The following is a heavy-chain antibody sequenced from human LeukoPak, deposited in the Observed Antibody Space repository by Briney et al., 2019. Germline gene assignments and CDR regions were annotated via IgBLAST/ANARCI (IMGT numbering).Heavy chain of an antibody. CDR1: GFTFSSFG. CDR2: IYMGGTT. CDR3: VRVGDEVAYTRGYLDH. V-gene: IGHV3-53*04. J-gene: IGHJ4*02. D-gene: IGHD3-16*01. Sequence: PGGSLRLSCVASGFTFSSFGMNWVRQAPGKGLEWVSVIYMGGTTYYADSVKGRFTISRQSSNNTLYLQMNSLGIEDTAVYYCVRVGDEVAYTRGYLDHWGQGTLVTVSS.